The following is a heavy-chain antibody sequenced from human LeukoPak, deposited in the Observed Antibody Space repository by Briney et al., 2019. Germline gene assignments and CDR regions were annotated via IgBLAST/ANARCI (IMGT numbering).Heavy chain of an antibody. V-gene: IGHV3-11*04. J-gene: IGHJ4*02. D-gene: IGHD2-15*01. Sequence: PGGSLRLSCAASGFTFRDYYMSWIRQAPGKGLEWISYISSGGSTTYYADSVKGRFTISRDNSKNTLYLQMNSLRAEDTAVYYCAKDDPKGYCSGGSCPFDYWGQGTLVTVSS. CDR3: AKDDPKGYCSGGSCPFDY. CDR1: GFTFRDYY. CDR2: ISSGGSTT.